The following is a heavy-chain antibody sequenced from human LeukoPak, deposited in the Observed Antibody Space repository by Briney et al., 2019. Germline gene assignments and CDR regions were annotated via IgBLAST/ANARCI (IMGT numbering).Heavy chain of an antibody. V-gene: IGHV5-51*01. D-gene: IGHD3-10*01. CDR3: ARGSQVYYYYMDV. CDR2: IYPGDSDT. CDR1: GYSFTSYW. J-gene: IGHJ6*03. Sequence: GEALKTSFMGSGYSFTSYWIGWVRLMPGKGLEWRGIIYPGDSDTRYSASFQGQVTISADKSISTAYLQWSSLKASDTAMYYCARGSQVYYYYMDVWGKGTTVTISS.